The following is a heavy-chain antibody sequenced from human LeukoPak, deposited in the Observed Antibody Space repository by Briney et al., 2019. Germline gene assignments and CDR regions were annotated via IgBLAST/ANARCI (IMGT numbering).Heavy chain of an antibody. Sequence: SETLSLTCTVSGGSISTYYWSWIRQPPGKGLEWIGYVYYSGSTNYNPSLKSRVTISVDTSKNQVSLKVSSVTAADTAIYYCAGSITGTTYHFDYWGQGTLVTVSS. D-gene: IGHD1-7*01. CDR3: AGSITGTTYHFDY. CDR1: GGSISTYY. J-gene: IGHJ4*02. V-gene: IGHV4-59*01. CDR2: VYYSGST.